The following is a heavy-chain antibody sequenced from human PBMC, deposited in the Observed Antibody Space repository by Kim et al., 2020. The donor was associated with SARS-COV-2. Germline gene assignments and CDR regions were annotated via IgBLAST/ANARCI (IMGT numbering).Heavy chain of an antibody. D-gene: IGHD1-7*01. J-gene: IGHJ6*02. Sequence: GGSLRLSCAASGFTFSSYAMSWVRQAPGKGLEWVSAISGSGGSTYYADSVKGRFTISRDNSKNTLYLQMNSLRAEDTAVYYCAKFLAPVLELYYYYGMDVWGQGTTVTVSS. V-gene: IGHV3-23*01. CDR2: ISGSGGST. CDR1: GFTFSSYA. CDR3: AKFLAPVLELYYYYGMDV.